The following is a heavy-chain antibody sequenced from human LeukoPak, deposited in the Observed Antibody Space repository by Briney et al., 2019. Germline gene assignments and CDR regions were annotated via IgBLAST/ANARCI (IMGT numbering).Heavy chain of an antibody. V-gene: IGHV3-30*04. CDR2: ISYDGSNK. J-gene: IGHJ4*02. CDR3: ARNYDYVWGSYRYTAFDY. Sequence: PGGSLRLSCAASGFTFSSYAMHWVRQAPGKGLEWVAVISYDGSNKYYADSVKGRFTISRDNSKNTLYLQMNSLRAEDTAVYYCARNYDYVWGSYRYTAFDYWGQGTLVTVSS. D-gene: IGHD3-16*02. CDR1: GFTFSSYA.